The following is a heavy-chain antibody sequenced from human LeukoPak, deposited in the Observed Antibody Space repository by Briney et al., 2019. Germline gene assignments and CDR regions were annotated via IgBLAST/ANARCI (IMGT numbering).Heavy chain of an antibody. CDR1: EYSFTSYW. V-gene: IGHV5-51*01. D-gene: IGHD5-24*01. Sequence: GESLKICCKGSEYSFTSYWIGWVRQMPGKGLEWMGSIYPGDSDTRYSPSFQGQVTISADKSISTAYLQWSSLKASDTAMYYCARHSSEMATITSIDYWGQGTLVTVSS. J-gene: IGHJ4*02. CDR2: IYPGDSDT. CDR3: ARHSSEMATITSIDY.